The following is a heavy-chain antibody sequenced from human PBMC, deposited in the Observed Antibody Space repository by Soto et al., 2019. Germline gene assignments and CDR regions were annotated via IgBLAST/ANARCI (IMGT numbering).Heavy chain of an antibody. V-gene: IGHV1-3*05. D-gene: IGHD3-22*01. J-gene: IGHJ4*02. CDR2: INAGNGNT. Sequence: QVQLVQSGAEEKKPGASVKVSCKASGYSFSNYAMQWVRQAPGQRLEWMRWINAGNGNTIYSQKFQDRVIITKDTSASAGYMELNNRRSEDTAGYYCARAWSSSGCIDYWGQGTLVTVSS. CDR3: ARAWSSSGCIDY. CDR1: GYSFSNYA.